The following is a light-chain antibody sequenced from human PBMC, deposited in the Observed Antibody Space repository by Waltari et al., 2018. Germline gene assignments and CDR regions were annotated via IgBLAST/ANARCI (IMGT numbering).Light chain of an antibody. CDR1: QGISNS. CDR2: GAS. V-gene: IGKV1-NL1*01. J-gene: IGKJ2*01. CDR3: QQYYFTPYT. Sequence: IQMTQSPSSLTACVGDRDNITCRASQGISNSLAWYQQKPGKAPTLLLYGASRLESGVPPRFSGTRSGTDYTLTISSLQPDDFATYFCQQYYFTPYTFGQGTQLDI.